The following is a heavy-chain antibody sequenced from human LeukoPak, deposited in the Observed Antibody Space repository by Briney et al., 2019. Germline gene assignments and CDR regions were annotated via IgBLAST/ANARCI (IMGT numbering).Heavy chain of an antibody. CDR3: ARGSYGDYDWFDP. CDR1: GGTFSSYA. CDR2: ISAYNGNT. V-gene: IGHV1-18*01. D-gene: IGHD4-17*01. Sequence: GASVKVSCKASGGTFSSYAISWVRQAPGQGLEWMGWISAYNGNTNYAQKLQGRVTMTTDTSTSTAYMELRSLRSDDTAVYYCARGSYGDYDWFDPWGQGTLVTVSS. J-gene: IGHJ5*02.